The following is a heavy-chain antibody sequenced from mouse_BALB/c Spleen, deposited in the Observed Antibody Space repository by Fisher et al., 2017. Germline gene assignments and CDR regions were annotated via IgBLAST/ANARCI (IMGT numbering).Heavy chain of an antibody. V-gene: IGHV1-15*01. D-gene: IGHD1-1*01. J-gene: IGHJ4*01. CDR3: TRYYYGSGAMDY. Sequence: KFKGKATLTADKSSSTAYMELRSLTSEDSAVYYCTRYYYGSGAMDYWGQGTSVTVSS.